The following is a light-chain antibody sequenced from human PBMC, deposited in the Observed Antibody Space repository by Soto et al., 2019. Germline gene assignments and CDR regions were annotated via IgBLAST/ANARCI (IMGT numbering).Light chain of an antibody. CDR3: QQYGISGT. V-gene: IGKV3-20*01. J-gene: IGKJ1*01. CDR1: QSVSNNY. CDR2: GAS. Sequence: EIVFTQSPGTLSLSPGERSTLSCRASQSVSNNYLAWYQQKPGQAPRLLIYGASNRATGIPDRFSGSGSGTDFTLTISRLEPEDFAVYYCQQYGISGTFGQGTKVDIK.